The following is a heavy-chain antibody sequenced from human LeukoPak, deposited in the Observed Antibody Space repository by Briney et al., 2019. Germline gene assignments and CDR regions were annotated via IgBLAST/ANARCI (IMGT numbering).Heavy chain of an antibody. CDR3: ASGHDILTGYYDY. Sequence: SCKVSGYTLTELSMHWVRQAPRKGLEYVSAISSNGGSTYYGNSVKGRFTISRDNSKNTVYLQMGSLRTEDMAVYYCASGHDILTGYYDYWGQGTLVTVSS. D-gene: IGHD3-9*01. J-gene: IGHJ4*02. CDR1: GYTLTELS. CDR2: ISSNGGST. V-gene: IGHV3-64*01.